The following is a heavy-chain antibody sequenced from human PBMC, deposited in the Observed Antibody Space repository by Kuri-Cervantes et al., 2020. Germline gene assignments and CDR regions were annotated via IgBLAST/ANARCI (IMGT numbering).Heavy chain of an antibody. V-gene: IGHV3-33*01. D-gene: IGHD6-19*01. CDR3: AGDSRQWLGSYYYYYGMDV. J-gene: IGHJ6*02. CDR1: GFTFSSYA. CDR2: IWYDGSNK. Sequence: GGSLRLSCAASGFTFSSYAMNWVRQAPGKGLEWVAVIWYDGSNKFYADSVKGRFTISRDNSKHTLYLQMNSLRAEDTAVYYCAGDSRQWLGSYYYYYGMDVWGQGTTVTVSS.